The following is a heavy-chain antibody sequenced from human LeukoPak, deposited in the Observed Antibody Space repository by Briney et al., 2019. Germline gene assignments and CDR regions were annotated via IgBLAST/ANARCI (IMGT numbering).Heavy chain of an antibody. CDR1: GFTFSSYW. Sequence: GGSLRLSCAASGFTFSSYWMSWVRQAPGKGLEWVANIKHDGSEKYYVDSLKGRFTISRDNAKNSLYLQMNSLRAEDTAVYYCARDLRVIFGVVKTTLDYWGQGTLVTVSS. D-gene: IGHD3-3*01. J-gene: IGHJ4*02. CDR3: ARDLRVIFGVVKTTLDY. CDR2: IKHDGSEK. V-gene: IGHV3-7*01.